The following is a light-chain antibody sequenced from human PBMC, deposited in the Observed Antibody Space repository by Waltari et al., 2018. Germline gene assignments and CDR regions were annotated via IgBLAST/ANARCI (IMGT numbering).Light chain of an antibody. Sequence: QLMLTQSPYASASLGASVKFNCTLSSGYTTYAIAWQQQRPEKGPRYLMKVKSDGSHTKGDGTPARFSGSSSGAGRSPTISSLQSEDEADYCCQTGGSVIVFGGGTKLTVL. J-gene: IGLJ2*01. CDR1: SGYTTYA. CDR3: QTGGSVIV. CDR2: VKSDGSH. V-gene: IGLV4-69*01.